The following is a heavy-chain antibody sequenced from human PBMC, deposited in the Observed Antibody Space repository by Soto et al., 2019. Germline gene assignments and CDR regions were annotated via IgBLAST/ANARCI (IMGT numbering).Heavy chain of an antibody. CDR1: GGSISSGGYY. V-gene: IGHV4-61*08. CDR3: ARAHKRDDFWSGQYYYYMDV. J-gene: IGHJ6*03. Sequence: NPSETLSLTCTVSGGSISSGGYYWSWIRQHPGKGLEWIGYIYYSGSTYYNPSLKSRVTMSVDTSKDQFSLKLSSVTAADTAVYYCARAHKRDDFWSGQYYYYMDVWGKGTTVTVSS. D-gene: IGHD3-3*01. CDR2: IYYSGST.